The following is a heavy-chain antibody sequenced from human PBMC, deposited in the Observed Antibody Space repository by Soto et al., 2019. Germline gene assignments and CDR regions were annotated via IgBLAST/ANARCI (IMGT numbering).Heavy chain of an antibody. CDR3: ARPPREGSSRPFDS. CDR2: ISTSSSII. J-gene: IGHJ4*02. CDR1: GFTFSSYS. Sequence: EVQLVESGGGLVQPGGSLRLSCAASGFTFSSYSMNWVRQAPGKGLEWVSYISTSSSIIYYADSVKGRFTISRDNAKNSLYLQMNSLRDEATAVYYCARPPREGSSRPFDSWGQGTLVTVSS. D-gene: IGHD6-6*01. V-gene: IGHV3-48*02.